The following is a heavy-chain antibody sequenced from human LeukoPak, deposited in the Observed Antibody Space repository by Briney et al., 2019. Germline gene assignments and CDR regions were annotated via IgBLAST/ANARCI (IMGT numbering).Heavy chain of an antibody. CDR2: ISAYNGNT. J-gene: IGHJ4*02. D-gene: IGHD2-15*01. Sequence: ASVKVSCKASGYTFTSYGISWVRQAPGQGLEWMGWISAYNGNTNYAQKFQGRVTMTRDTSISTAYMELSRLRSDDTAVYYCAREGYCSGGSCLNFDYWGQGTLVTVSS. CDR3: AREGYCSGGSCLNFDY. CDR1: GYTFTSYG. V-gene: IGHV1-18*01.